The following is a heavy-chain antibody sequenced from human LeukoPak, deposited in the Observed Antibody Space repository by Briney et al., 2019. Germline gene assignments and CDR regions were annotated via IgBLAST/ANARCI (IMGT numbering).Heavy chain of an antibody. CDR2: IYHSGST. CDR1: GYSISSGYY. Sequence: SETLSLTCAVSGYSISSGYYWGWIRQPPGKGLEWIGSIYHSGSTYYNPSLKSRVTISVDTSKNQFSLKLSSVTAADTPVYYCARHGEWLTVDYWGQGTLVTVSS. J-gene: IGHJ4*02. CDR3: ARHGEWLTVDY. V-gene: IGHV4-38-2*01. D-gene: IGHD3-3*01.